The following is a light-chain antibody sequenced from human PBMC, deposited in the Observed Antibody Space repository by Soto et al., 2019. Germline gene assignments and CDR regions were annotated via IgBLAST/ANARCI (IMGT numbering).Light chain of an antibody. CDR2: GAS. J-gene: IGKJ2*01. CDR3: HQYGSLYT. V-gene: IGKV3-20*01. CDR1: QSVSSSY. Sequence: EIVLTQSPGTLSLSPGERATLSCRASQSVSSSYLAWYQQNPGQAPRLLIYGASSRATGIPDRVSGSGSGTDFTLTISRLEPEDFAVYYCHQYGSLYTFGQGTKLEIK.